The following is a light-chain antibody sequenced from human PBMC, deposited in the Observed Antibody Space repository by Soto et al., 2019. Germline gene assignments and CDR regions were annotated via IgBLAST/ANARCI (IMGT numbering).Light chain of an antibody. CDR3: MQGTHWPHT. CDR2: KVS. Sequence: VGMIQFPLSRPVPLEQPASISFRASKSLWPSNETTNLNWFQQRPGQSPRRLIYKVSYRDSGVPDRFSGSGSGTDFTLKISRVEAEDVGLYFCMQGTHWPHTFGQGTNLEIK. V-gene: IGKV2-30*02. CDR1: KSLWPSNETTN. J-gene: IGKJ2*01.